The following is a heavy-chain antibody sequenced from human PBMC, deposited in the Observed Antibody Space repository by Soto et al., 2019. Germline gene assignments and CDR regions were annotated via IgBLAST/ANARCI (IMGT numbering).Heavy chain of an antibody. CDR2: IYYSGST. J-gene: IGHJ6*02. Sequence: ASETLSLTCTVSGGSISSSSYYWGWIRQPPGKGLEWIGSIYYSGSTYYNPSLKSRVTISVDTSKNQFSLKLSSVTAADTAVYYCARHAEWGGYSIWTYYYYYGMDVWGQGTTVTVSS. V-gene: IGHV4-39*01. CDR1: GGSISSSSYY. D-gene: IGHD3-3*01. CDR3: ARHAEWGGYSIWTYYYYYGMDV.